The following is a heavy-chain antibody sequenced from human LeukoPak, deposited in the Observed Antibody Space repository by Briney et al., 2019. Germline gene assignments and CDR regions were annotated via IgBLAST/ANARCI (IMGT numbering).Heavy chain of an antibody. CDR3: ARLQVVGATGQINWFDP. J-gene: IGHJ5*02. D-gene: IGHD1-26*01. CDR1: GYSFTSYW. V-gene: IGHV5-51*01. CDR2: IYPGDSDT. Sequence: GESLKISCKGSGYSFTSYWIGWVRQMPGKGLEWMGIIYPGDSDTRYSPSFQGQVTISADKSIRTAYLQWSSLKASDTAMYYCARLQVVGATGQINWFDPWGQGTLVTVSS.